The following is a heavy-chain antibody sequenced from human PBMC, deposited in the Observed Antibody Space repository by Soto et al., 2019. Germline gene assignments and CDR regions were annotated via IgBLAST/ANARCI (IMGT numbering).Heavy chain of an antibody. J-gene: IGHJ6*02. CDR2: ISPNSGGT. D-gene: IGHD3-16*01. V-gene: IGHV1-2*02. CDR3: ARDSAPPGEDYYYGMDV. Sequence: ASVKVSCKASGYTFTGYYMHWVRQAPGQGLEWMGWISPNSGGTNYAQKFQGRATMTRDTSISTAYMELSRLRSDDTAVYYCARDSAPPGEDYYYGMDVWGQGTTVTVSS. CDR1: GYTFTGYY.